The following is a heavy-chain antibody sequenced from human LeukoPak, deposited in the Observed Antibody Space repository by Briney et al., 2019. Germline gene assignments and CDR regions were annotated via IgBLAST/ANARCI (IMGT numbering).Heavy chain of an antibody. CDR1: GGSFSSYY. J-gene: IGHJ4*02. CDR3: AGGGSGSYYNVYY. V-gene: IGHV4-34*01. CDR2: INHSGST. Sequence: PSETLSLTCAVYGGSFSSYYWSWIRQPPGKGLEWIGEINHSGSTNYNPSLKSRVTISVDTSKNQFSLKLSSVTAADTAVYYCAGGGSGSYYNVYYWGQGTLVTVSS. D-gene: IGHD3-10*01.